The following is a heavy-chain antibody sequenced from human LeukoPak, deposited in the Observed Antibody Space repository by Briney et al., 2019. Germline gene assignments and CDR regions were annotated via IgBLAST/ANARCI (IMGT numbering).Heavy chain of an antibody. D-gene: IGHD3-10*01. J-gene: IGHJ4*02. CDR1: GGSISSYY. Sequence: SETLSLTCTVSGGSISSYYWSWIRQPPGKGLEWIGYIYYSGSTNYNPSLTSRVTISVDTSKNQFSLKLSSVTAADTAVYYCARGRWFGELTIDYWGQGTLVTVSS. CDR3: ARGRWFGELTIDY. CDR2: IYYSGST. V-gene: IGHV4-59*01.